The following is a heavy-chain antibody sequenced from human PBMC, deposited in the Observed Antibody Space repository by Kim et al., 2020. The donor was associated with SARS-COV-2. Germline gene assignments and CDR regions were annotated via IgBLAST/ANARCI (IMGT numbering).Heavy chain of an antibody. V-gene: IGHV4-34*01. J-gene: IGHJ2*01. D-gene: IGHD3-22*01. CDR2: INHSGST. CDR3: ARGHPFQSPHEVSYWYFDL. CDR1: GGSFSGYY. Sequence: SETLSLTCAVYGGSFSGYYWSWIRQPPGKGLEWIGEINHSGSTNYNPSLKSRVTISVDTSKNQFSLKLSSVTAAYTAVYYCARGHPFQSPHEVSYWYFDLWGRGTLVTVSS.